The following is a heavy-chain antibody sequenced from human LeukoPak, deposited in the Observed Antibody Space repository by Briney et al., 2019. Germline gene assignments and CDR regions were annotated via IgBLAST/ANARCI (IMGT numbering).Heavy chain of an antibody. V-gene: IGHV4-59*01. CDR2: IYYSGST. CDR1: GGSMSSYY. D-gene: IGHD4-17*01. CDR3: ARSSKDDYGDYGLDY. J-gene: IGHJ4*02. Sequence: SETLSLTCTVSGGSMSSYYWNWIRQSPGRGMEWIGYIYYSGSTNYNPSLKSRVHISVDTSKNQFSLKLSSVTAADTAVYYCARSSKDDYGDYGLDYWGQGTLVTVSS.